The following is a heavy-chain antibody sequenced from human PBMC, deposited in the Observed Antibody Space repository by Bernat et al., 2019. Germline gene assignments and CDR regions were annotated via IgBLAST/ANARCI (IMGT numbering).Heavy chain of an antibody. Sequence: QVQLVQSGAEVKKPGSSVKVSCKASGGTFSSYAISWVRQAPGQGLEWMGGIIPIFGTANYAQKFQGRVTITADESTSTAYMELSSLRSEDTAVYYCARGGYYHDSSGYYPRDAFDIWGQGTMVTVSS. D-gene: IGHD3-22*01. J-gene: IGHJ3*02. CDR3: ARGGYYHDSSGYYPRDAFDI. CDR2: IIPIFGTA. CDR1: GGTFSSYA. V-gene: IGHV1-69*12.